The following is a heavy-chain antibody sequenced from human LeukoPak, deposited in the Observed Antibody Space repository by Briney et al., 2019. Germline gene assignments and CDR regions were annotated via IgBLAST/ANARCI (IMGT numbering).Heavy chain of an antibody. Sequence: GGSLRLSCAASGFTFSSYSMNWVRQAPGKGLEWVSSISSSSSYIYYADSVKGRFTISRDNAKNSLYLQMNSLRAEDTAVCYCASIAVAGTPDDYWGQGTLVTVSS. V-gene: IGHV3-21*01. CDR3: ASIAVAGTPDDY. D-gene: IGHD6-19*01. CDR1: GFTFSSYS. J-gene: IGHJ4*02. CDR2: ISSSSSYI.